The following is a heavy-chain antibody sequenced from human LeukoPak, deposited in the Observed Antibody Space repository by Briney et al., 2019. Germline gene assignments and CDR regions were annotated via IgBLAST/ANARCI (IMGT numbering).Heavy chain of an antibody. CDR1: GGSISSGDYY. V-gene: IGHV4-30-4*08. Sequence: SQTLSLTCTVSGGSISSGDYYWSWIRQPPGKGLEWIGYIYYSGSTYYNPSLKSRDTISVDTSKNQFSLKLSSVTAADTAVYYCARESNYDILTGYYSGFDYWGQGTLVTVSS. J-gene: IGHJ4*02. D-gene: IGHD3-9*01. CDR3: ARESNYDILTGYYSGFDY. CDR2: IYYSGST.